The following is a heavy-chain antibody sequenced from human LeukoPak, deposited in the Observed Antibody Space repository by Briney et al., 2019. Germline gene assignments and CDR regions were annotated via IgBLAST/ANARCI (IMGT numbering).Heavy chain of an antibody. CDR3: ARYIVVVPTPLDY. J-gene: IGHJ4*02. D-gene: IGHD2-2*01. CDR2: ITAYNSNT. V-gene: IGHV1-18*01. CDR1: GYTFTSYG. Sequence: VASVKVSCKASGYTFTSYGIIWVRQTPGQGLEWMGWITAYNSNTNYAQKLQGRVTMTTDTSTSTAYMELRSLRSDDTAVYYCARYIVVVPTPLDYWGQGTLVTVSS.